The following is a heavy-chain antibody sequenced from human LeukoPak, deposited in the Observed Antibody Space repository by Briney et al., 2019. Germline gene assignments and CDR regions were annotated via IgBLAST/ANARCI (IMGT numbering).Heavy chain of an antibody. D-gene: IGHD3-22*01. J-gene: IGHJ5*02. CDR1: SGSISSRSYY. CDR3: ASPHYYDENSFDP. CDR2: INHSGST. Sequence: SETLSLTCTVSSGSISSRSYYWGWIRQPPGKGLEWIGEINHSGSTNYNPSLKSRVTISVDTSKNQFSLKLSSVTAADTAVYYCASPHYYDENSFDPWGQGTLVTVSS. V-gene: IGHV4-39*07.